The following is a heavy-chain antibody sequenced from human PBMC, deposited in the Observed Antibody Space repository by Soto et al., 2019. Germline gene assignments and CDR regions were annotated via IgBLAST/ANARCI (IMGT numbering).Heavy chain of an antibody. Sequence: SETLSLTCAVYGGSFSGYYWSWIRQPPGKGLEWIGEINHSGSTNYNPSLKSRVTISVDTSKNQFSLKLSSVTAADTAVYYCAGGLPRGNCTNGVCRWFDPWGQGTLVTVSS. CDR1: GGSFSGYY. CDR2: INHSGST. CDR3: AGGLPRGNCTNGVCRWFDP. J-gene: IGHJ5*02. V-gene: IGHV4-34*01. D-gene: IGHD2-8*01.